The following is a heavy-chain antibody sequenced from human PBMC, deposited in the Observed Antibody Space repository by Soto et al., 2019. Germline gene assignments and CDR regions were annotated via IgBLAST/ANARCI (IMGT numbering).Heavy chain of an antibody. D-gene: IGHD3-10*01. CDR3: ARDRDYYKADY. V-gene: IGHV3-11*04. J-gene: IGHJ4*01. CDR2: ISSSGSTI. CDR1: GFTFSDYY. Sequence: GGSLRLSCAASGFTFSDYYMSWIRQAPGKGLEWVSYISSSGSTIYYADSVRGRFTISRDNVQNSLFLQMDSLRVEDTAVYYCARDRDYYKADYWGQGTLVTVS.